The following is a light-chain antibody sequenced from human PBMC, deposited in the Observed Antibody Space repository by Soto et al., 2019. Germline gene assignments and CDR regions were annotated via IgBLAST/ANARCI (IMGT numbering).Light chain of an antibody. CDR1: QDISNY. CDR2: DAS. Sequence: DIQMTQSPSSLSASVGDRVTITCQASQDISNYLNWYQQKPGKAPKLLIYDASNLETGFPSRFSGSGSVTDFTFTISSLQPEDIATYYCQQYDNLPMYTLGQGTKLEIK. J-gene: IGKJ2*01. CDR3: QQYDNLPMYT. V-gene: IGKV1-33*01.